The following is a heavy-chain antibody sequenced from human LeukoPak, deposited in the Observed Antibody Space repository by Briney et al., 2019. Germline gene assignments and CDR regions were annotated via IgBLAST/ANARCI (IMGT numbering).Heavy chain of an antibody. D-gene: IGHD1-26*01. CDR3: ARAHSGSLSPFDN. J-gene: IGHJ4*02. CDR2: IYYSGTT. Sequence: SETLSLTCTVSGGSISSSTYYWGWIRQPPGKGLEWIGYIYYSGTTNYNPSLKSRVTISVDTSKNQFSLKLRSVTAADTAVYYCARAHSGSLSPFDNWGQGTLVTVSS. V-gene: IGHV4-61*05. CDR1: GGSISSSTYY.